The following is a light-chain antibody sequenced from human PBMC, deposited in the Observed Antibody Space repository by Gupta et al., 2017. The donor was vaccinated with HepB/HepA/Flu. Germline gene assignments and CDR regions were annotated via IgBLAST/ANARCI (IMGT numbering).Light chain of an antibody. CDR3: QQYYSTPDT. V-gene: IGKV4-1*01. Sequence: IVMTQPPDSLAVSLGERATINCKSSQSVLYSSNNKNYLAWYQQKPGQPPKLLIYWASTRESGVPDRFSGSGSGTDFTLTISSLQAEDVAVYYCQQYYSTPDTFGQGTKLEIK. CDR2: WAS. J-gene: IGKJ2*01. CDR1: QSVLYSSNNKNY.